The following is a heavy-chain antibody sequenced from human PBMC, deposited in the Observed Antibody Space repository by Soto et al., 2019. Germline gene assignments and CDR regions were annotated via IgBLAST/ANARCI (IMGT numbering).Heavy chain of an antibody. CDR1: GGSISSSSYC. CDR2: IYYSGST. D-gene: IGHD3-10*01. V-gene: IGHV4-39*01. Sequence: PSETLALTGTVSGGSISSSSYCWGWILQPPGTGLELIGSIYYSGSTYYNPSLQSRFTISVDTSKNQFSLKMSSVTAADTAVYYCATPGERWLQSRDAFDIWGQGTMVTVSS. CDR3: ATPGERWLQSRDAFDI. J-gene: IGHJ3*02.